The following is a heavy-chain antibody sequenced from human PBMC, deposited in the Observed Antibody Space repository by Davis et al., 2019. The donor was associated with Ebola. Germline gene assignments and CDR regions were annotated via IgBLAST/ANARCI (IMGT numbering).Heavy chain of an antibody. Sequence: SETLSLTCTVSGGSVSSGSYYWSWIRQPPGKGLEWIGYIYYSGSTNYNPSLKSRVTISVDTSKNQFSLKLSSVTAADTAVYYCARGVYYDFWSGYFHFDYWGQGTLVTVSS. V-gene: IGHV4-61*01. D-gene: IGHD3-3*01. CDR2: IYYSGST. J-gene: IGHJ4*02. CDR3: ARGVYYDFWSGYFHFDY. CDR1: GGSVSSGSYY.